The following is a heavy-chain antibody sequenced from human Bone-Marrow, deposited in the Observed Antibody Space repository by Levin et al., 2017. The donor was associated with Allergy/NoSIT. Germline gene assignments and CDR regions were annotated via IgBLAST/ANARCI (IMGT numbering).Heavy chain of an antibody. J-gene: IGHJ6*02. Sequence: KSGGSLRLSCTSSGFTFSTYSMDWVRQAPGKGLQWVASITTSGTYIYYTDSVKGRFTISRDNAKNSLFLQMNRLRAEDTAVYYCARGFGLEHYYYYGMDVWGQGTTVTVSS. V-gene: IGHV3-21*01. CDR1: GFTFSTYS. D-gene: IGHD3/OR15-3a*01. CDR2: ITTSGTYI. CDR3: ARGFGLEHYYYYGMDV.